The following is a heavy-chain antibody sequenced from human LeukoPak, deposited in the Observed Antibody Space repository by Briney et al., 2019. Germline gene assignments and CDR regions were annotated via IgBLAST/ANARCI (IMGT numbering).Heavy chain of an antibody. J-gene: IGHJ4*02. CDR1: GGSINTYY. CDR3: ASPSI. CDR2: ISYSGST. Sequence: NASETLSLTCTVSGGSINTYYWSWLRQPPGKGLEWIGFISYSGSTDYNPSLKGRVTISVDMSKNQFSLKLSSVTAADTAVYYCASPSIWGQGTLVTVSS. D-gene: IGHD2-21*01. V-gene: IGHV4-59*08.